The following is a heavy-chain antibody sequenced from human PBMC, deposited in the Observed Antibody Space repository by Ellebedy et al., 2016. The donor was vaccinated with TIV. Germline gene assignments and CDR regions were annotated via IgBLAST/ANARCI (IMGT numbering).Heavy chain of an antibody. D-gene: IGHD1/OR15-1a*01. Sequence: GGSLRLXCAASGFTFSDYAFNWVRQAPGKGLEWVASISSFGGSTYYGDSVEGRFTISRDNSDNMLYLQMNSLRAEDTAVYFCAKDRVGTQAGNKFRILDTWGRGTLVTVST. CDR3: AKDRVGTQAGNKFRILDT. J-gene: IGHJ5*02. V-gene: IGHV3-23*01. CDR1: GFTFSDYA. CDR2: ISSFGGST.